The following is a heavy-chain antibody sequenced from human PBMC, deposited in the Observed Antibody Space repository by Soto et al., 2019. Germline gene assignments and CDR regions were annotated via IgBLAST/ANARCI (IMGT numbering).Heavy chain of an antibody. CDR3: ARETSDHDDGDYEVRWFDP. D-gene: IGHD4-17*01. J-gene: IGHJ5*02. CDR1: GFTFSSYS. Sequence: EVQLVESGGGLVQPGGSLRLSCAASGFTFSSYSMNWVRQAPGKGLEWVSYISSSSSTIYYADSVKGRFTISRDNAKNSLYLQKNGLRAEETAVYYCARETSDHDDGDYEVRWFDPWGQGTLVTVSS. CDR2: ISSSSSTI. V-gene: IGHV3-48*01.